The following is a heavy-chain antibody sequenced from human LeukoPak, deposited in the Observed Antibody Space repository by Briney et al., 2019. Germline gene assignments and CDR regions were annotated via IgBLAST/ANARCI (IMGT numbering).Heavy chain of an antibody. CDR1: GGSISSYY. CDR3: ARDRAVAGTGGYYYYGMDV. Sequence: PSETLSLTCTVSGGSISSYYWSWIRQPPGKGLEWIGYIYYSGSTNYNPSLKSRVTISVGTSKNQFSLKLSSVTAADTAVYYCARDRAVAGTGGYYYYGMDVWGQGTTVTVSS. J-gene: IGHJ6*02. D-gene: IGHD6-19*01. CDR2: IYYSGST. V-gene: IGHV4-59*01.